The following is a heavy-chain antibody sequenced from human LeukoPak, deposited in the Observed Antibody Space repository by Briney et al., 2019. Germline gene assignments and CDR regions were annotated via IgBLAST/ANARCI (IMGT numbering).Heavy chain of an antibody. Sequence: ASVKVSCKASGYRFTDYYVHWVRQAPGQGLEWMGWISAYNGNTNYAQKLQGRVTMTTDTSTSTAYMELRSLRSDDTAVYYCARSGAADAFDIWGQGTMVTVSS. CDR3: ARSGAADAFDI. V-gene: IGHV1-18*04. CDR1: GYRFTDYY. J-gene: IGHJ3*02. CDR2: ISAYNGNT. D-gene: IGHD1-26*01.